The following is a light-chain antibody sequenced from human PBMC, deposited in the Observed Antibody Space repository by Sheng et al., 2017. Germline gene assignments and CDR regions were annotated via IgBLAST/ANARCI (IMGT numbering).Light chain of an antibody. CDR1: SSNIGSNT. CDR3: QSYDTRLGGFWV. CDR2: DDN. V-gene: IGLV1-44*01. Sequence: QSVLTQPPSASGTPGQRVTISCSGGSSNIGSNTVNWYQQLPGTAPKLLMYDDNQRPSGVPDRFSGSKSGTSASLTINGLQSEDEADYYCQSYDTRLGGFWVFGGGTKLTVL. J-gene: IGLJ3*02.